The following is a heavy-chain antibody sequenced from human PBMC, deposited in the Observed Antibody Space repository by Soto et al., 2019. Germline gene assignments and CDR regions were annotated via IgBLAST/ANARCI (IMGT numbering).Heavy chain of an antibody. Sequence: QLHLQESGPGLVRPSETLSLTCTVSGGSINDFAYYWGWIRQPPGKGLEWIGTVYHNENTYYNPSLKSRVTISVDTAKNQFSLNLRSVPAADTAIYFCARRERYYGSPGWFDPWGQGALVTVSS. J-gene: IGHJ5*02. CDR1: GGSINDFAYY. V-gene: IGHV4-39*01. D-gene: IGHD3-16*01. CDR2: VYHNENT. CDR3: ARRERYYGSPGWFDP.